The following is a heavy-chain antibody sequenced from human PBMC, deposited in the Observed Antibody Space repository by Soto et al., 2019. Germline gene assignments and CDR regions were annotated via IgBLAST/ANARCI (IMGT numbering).Heavy chain of an antibody. D-gene: IGHD7-27*01. CDR1: GFSFSIST. CDR3: ARDPKTSGGQHWAFNYFDS. Sequence: QVQLVESGGGVVQPGRSLRLSCAASGFSFSISTMHWVRQAPGKGPEWVALISYDGTNKFYAYSVKGRFTISRDNSKSTLYLQVDSLRPEDAAVYYSARDPKTSGGQHWAFNYFDSWGQGTLVTVSS. CDR2: ISYDGTNK. J-gene: IGHJ4*02. V-gene: IGHV3-30-3*01.